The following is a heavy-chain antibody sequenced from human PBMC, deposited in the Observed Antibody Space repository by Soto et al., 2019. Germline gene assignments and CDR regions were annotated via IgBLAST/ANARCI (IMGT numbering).Heavy chain of an antibody. J-gene: IGHJ6*03. CDR3: ASSSTSCSKCYYYMDV. Sequence: GSLRLSCAASGFTFSSYGMHWVRQAPGKGLEWVAVISYDGSDKYYVHSVKGRFTISRDNSKNTLYLQMNSLRAEDTAVYYCASSSTSCSKCYYYMDVWGKGTTVTVSS. CDR2: ISYDGSDK. V-gene: IGHV3-33*01. D-gene: IGHD2-2*01. CDR1: GFTFSSYG.